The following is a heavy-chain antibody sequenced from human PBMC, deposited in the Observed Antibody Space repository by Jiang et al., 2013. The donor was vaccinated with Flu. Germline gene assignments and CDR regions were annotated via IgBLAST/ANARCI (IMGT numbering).Heavy chain of an antibody. CDR2: INPNTGDT. Sequence: GAEVKKPGASVKVSCKTSGHTFTGYYIHWVRQAPGQGLEWMGWINPNTGDTNYTQKFQGWVALTGDTSISTVYMELNRLSSDDTAMYYCARTPPISILGDYYDSSVYLGDAFDLWGQGTRVTVSS. D-gene: IGHD3-22*01. V-gene: IGHV1-2*04. CDR1: GHTFTGYY. CDR3: ARTPPISILGDYYDSSVYLGDAFDL. J-gene: IGHJ3*01.